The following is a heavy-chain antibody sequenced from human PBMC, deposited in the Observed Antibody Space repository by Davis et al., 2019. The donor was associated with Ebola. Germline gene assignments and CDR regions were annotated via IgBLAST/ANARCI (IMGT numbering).Heavy chain of an antibody. V-gene: IGHV4-39*07. Sequence: SETLSLTCSVSGGSISSGTYYWGWVRQPPGKGLEWIGSIYYNGRTYYNSSLEGRVTISVDTSKNQFSLKLSSVTAADTAVYFCARLSGLFSSSSGALYFDLWGRGTLVSVSS. J-gene: IGHJ2*01. D-gene: IGHD6-6*01. CDR2: IYYNGRT. CDR1: GGSISSGTYY. CDR3: ARLSGLFSSSSGALYFDL.